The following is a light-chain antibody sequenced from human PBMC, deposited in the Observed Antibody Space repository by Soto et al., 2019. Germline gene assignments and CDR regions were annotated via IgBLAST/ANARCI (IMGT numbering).Light chain of an antibody. Sequence: EIVLTQSPGTLSLSPGEGATLSCRASQSISTTYLAWYQQKPGQPPRLLIYGASSRATGIPDRFSGSGSETDFTLTISRLEPEDFAVYYCQQYGSSSWTFGQGTKVDIK. V-gene: IGKV3-20*01. CDR3: QQYGSSSWT. J-gene: IGKJ1*01. CDR1: QSISTTY. CDR2: GAS.